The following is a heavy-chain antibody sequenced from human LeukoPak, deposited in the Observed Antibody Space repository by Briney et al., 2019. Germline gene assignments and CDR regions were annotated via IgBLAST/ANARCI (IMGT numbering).Heavy chain of an antibody. CDR2: INPNSGGT. CDR3: ARKYSSWGYFDY. CDR1: GYTFTGYY. V-gene: IGHV1-2*02. D-gene: IGHD6-6*01. J-gene: IGHJ4*02. Sequence: ASVKVSCKASGYTFTGYYMHWVRQAPGQGLEWMGEINPNSGGTNYAQKFQGRVTMTRDTSISTAYMELSRLRSDDTAVYYCARKYSSWGYFDYWGQGTLVTVSS.